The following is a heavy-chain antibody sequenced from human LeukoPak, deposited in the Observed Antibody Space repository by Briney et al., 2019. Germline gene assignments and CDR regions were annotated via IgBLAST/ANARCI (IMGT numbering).Heavy chain of an antibody. CDR1: GFSITPNFV. CDR3: ARRGSTTGWSFDY. J-gene: IGHJ4*02. Sequence: SETLSLTCTVTGFSITPNFVWGWIRQSPVEGLEWVGNLYHDGGTYYNPSLNGRVTMSVDTSRNQFSLSLKSVTAADTAVYFCARRGSTTGWSFDYWGQGSLVTVSS. CDR2: LYHDGGT. V-gene: IGHV4-38-2*02. D-gene: IGHD5/OR15-5a*01.